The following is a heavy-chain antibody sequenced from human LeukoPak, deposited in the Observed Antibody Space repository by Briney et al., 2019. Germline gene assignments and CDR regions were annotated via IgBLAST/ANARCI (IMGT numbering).Heavy chain of an antibody. V-gene: IGHV3-9*01. CDR2: ISWNSGSI. CDR3: ANSLRSGYYFDY. Sequence: PGRSLRLSCAASGFTFDDYAMHWVRQAPGKGLEWVSGISWNSGSIGYADSVKGRFTISRDNAKNSLYLQMNSPRAEDTALYYCANSLRSGYYFDYWGQGTLVTVSS. CDR1: GFTFDDYA. J-gene: IGHJ4*02. D-gene: IGHD1-14*01.